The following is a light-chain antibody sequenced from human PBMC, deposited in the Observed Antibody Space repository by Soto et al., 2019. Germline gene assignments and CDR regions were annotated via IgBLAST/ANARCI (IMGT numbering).Light chain of an antibody. CDR1: QSISSW. CDR3: QQYNSYPYT. J-gene: IGKJ2*01. V-gene: IGKV1-5*03. Sequence: DIQMTQSPSTLSASVGDRVTITCRASQSISSWLAWYQQKPGKTPKLLIYKASSLQSGVPSRFSGSGSGTEFTLTISSLQPDDFATYYCQQYNSYPYTFGQGTKLEIK. CDR2: KAS.